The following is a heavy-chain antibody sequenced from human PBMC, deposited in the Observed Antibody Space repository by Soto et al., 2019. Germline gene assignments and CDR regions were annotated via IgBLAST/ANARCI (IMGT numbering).Heavy chain of an antibody. CDR2: IYNSGSTM. V-gene: IGHV3-48*03. J-gene: IGHJ6*02. Sequence: EVQLVESGGGLVQPGGSLRLSCAASGFTFSAFEMNWVRQAPGKGLEWLSDIYNSGSTMTYADSVKGRFAISRDNAKNSLYLEMYSLRAEDPAVYYCARESGGNGLDVWGQGTTVTVSS. CDR1: GFTFSAFE. CDR3: ARESGGNGLDV.